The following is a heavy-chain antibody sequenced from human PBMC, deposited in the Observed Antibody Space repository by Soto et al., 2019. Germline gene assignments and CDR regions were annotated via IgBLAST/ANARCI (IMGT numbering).Heavy chain of an antibody. CDR2: NHPGGSDT. Sequence: PGESLKISCVEKGSGYSFTNYWIGWVRQMPGKGLEWMGINHPGGSDTRYSPSFQGQVTISADKSISTAYLQWSSLKASDTAMYYCAASSGSSNDVAFDIWGQGTMVTVSS. D-gene: IGHD1-1*01. V-gene: IGHV5-51*01. CDR3: AASSGSSNDVAFDI. CDR1: GYSFTNYW. J-gene: IGHJ3*02.